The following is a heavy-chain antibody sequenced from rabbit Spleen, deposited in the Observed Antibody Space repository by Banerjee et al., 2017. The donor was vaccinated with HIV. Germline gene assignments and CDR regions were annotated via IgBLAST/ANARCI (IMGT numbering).Heavy chain of an antibody. CDR2: INAVTGKA. V-gene: IGHV1S45*01. J-gene: IGHJ4*01. CDR1: GFSFSSKAV. CDR3: ARGPAYAGVGYPFNL. Sequence: QEQLVESGGGLVKPEGSLKLSCTASGFSFSSKAVMCWVRQSPGKGLEWIACINAVTGKAVYANWAKGRSTFSKSSSPTVTLQMTSLTAADTATYFCARGPAYAGVGYPFNLWGQGTLVTVS. D-gene: IGHD4-2*01.